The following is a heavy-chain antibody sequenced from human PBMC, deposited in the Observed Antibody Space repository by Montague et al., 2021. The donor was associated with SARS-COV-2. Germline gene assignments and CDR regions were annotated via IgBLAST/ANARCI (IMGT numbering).Heavy chain of an antibody. CDR1: GGSISSFY. CDR3: AASGRRGYSNPFHH. CDR2: IHYIGST. D-gene: IGHD4-11*01. V-gene: IGHV4-59*04. J-gene: IGHJ4*02. Sequence: SETLSLTCTVSGGSISSFYWTWIRQSPGKGLEWIGVIHYIGSTNYNPSLKSRISISVDTSKNQFSLKLSSVTAADTAVYFCAASGRRGYSNPFHHCGRGSLVTVSS.